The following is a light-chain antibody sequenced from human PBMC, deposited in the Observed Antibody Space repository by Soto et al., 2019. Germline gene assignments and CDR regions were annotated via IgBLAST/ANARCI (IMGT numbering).Light chain of an antibody. J-gene: IGKJ3*01. CDR1: QSIRSS. CDR2: GAS. V-gene: IGKV1-9*01. CDR3: QQLHSFPHLFT. Sequence: DIQLTQSPFFLSASVGDRVTITCRASQSIRSSLAWYQQRPGKAPELLIYGASTLRTGVASRFSGSGSGPEFTLTLSSLQPEDFETDCCQQLHSFPHLFTFGHGTKVDIK.